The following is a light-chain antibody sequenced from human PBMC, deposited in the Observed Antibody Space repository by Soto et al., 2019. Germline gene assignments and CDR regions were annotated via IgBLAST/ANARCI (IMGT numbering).Light chain of an antibody. CDR2: GVS. CDR3: QQYDSSPKT. V-gene: IGKV3-20*01. J-gene: IGKJ1*01. CDR1: QSVSSNY. Sequence: EVVLPQYPCTLSLSPGERSTLSCISSQSVSSNYFAWYQQKPGQAPRLLIYGVSSRATGIPDRFSGSGSGTDFTLTISRLEPEDFAVYYCQQYDSSPKTFGQGTKVDIK.